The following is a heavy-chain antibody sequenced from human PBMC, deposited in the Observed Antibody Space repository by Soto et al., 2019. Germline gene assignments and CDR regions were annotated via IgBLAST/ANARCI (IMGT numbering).Heavy chain of an antibody. D-gene: IGHD2-15*01. J-gene: IGHJ6*02. CDR1: GGTFSSYA. CDR3: ARDRTVVTAGYYYCYGMDV. CDR2: IIPIFGTA. V-gene: IGHV1-69*01. Sequence: QVQLVQSGAEVKKPGSSVKVSCKASGGTFSSYAISWVRQAPGQGLEWMGGIIPIFGTANYAQKFQGRVTITADESTSTAYMELSSLRSEDTAVYYCARDRTVVTAGYYYCYGMDVWGQGTTVTVSS.